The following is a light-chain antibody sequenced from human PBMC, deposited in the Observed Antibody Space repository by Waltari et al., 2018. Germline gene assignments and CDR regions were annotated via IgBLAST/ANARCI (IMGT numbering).Light chain of an antibody. J-gene: IGKJ2*01. Sequence: AIQMTQSPSSLSASPGDRVTITCRASHDIKDDLGWYQQKPGKAPKLLIYAASNLHRGVTSRFSGSGSGTEFTLTINFLQPEDSATYYCLHDYTYPYTFGQGTRLEI. CDR3: LHDYTYPYT. CDR2: AAS. CDR1: HDIKDD. V-gene: IGKV1-6*01.